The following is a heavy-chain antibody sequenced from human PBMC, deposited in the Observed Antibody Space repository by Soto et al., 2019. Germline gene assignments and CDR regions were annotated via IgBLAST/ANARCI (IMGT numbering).Heavy chain of an antibody. D-gene: IGHD3-22*01. CDR2: IYSDGST. V-gene: IGHV3-53*04. CDR3: ARDPYYDSSGYLASNGXXV. CDR1: GFTVSSNY. Sequence: EVQLVESGGGLVQPGGSLRLSCAASGFTVSSNYMSWVRQAPGKGLEWVSVIYSDGSTYYADSVKGRFTISRHNSKNTLYLQMNSLRAEDTAVYYCARDPYYDSSGYLASNGXXVWXXGXXVTVSS. J-gene: IGHJ6*04.